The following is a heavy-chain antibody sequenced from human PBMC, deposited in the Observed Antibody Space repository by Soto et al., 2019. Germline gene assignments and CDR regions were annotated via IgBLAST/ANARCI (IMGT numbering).Heavy chain of an antibody. CDR3: AREGYREGLDF. CDR2: MSYSGST. V-gene: IGHV4-61*01. CDR1: GDSVSSGRYY. D-gene: IGHD5-18*01. J-gene: IGHJ4*02. Sequence: SETLSLTCTVSGDSVSSGRYYWTWIRQPPGKGLEWIGYMSYSGSTNYNPSLKSRVTVSVDTSKNQFSLKLSSVTAADTAVYYCAREGYREGLDFWGQGTLVTVSS.